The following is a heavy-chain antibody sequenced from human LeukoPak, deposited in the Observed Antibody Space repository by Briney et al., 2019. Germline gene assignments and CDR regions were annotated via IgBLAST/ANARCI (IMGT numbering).Heavy chain of an antibody. CDR2: IIPIFGTA. D-gene: IGHD2-15*01. Sequence: ASVKVSCKASGGTFSSYAISWVRQAPGQGLEWMGRIIPIFGTANYAQKFQGRVTITTDESTSTVYMELSSLRSEDTAVYYCATAPDCSGGSCYPEDYYYYYMDVWGKGTTVTVSS. CDR1: GGTFSSYA. V-gene: IGHV1-69*05. CDR3: ATAPDCSGGSCYPEDYYYYYMDV. J-gene: IGHJ6*03.